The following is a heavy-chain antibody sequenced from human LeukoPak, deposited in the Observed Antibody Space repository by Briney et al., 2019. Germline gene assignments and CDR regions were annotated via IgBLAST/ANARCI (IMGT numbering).Heavy chain of an antibody. CDR1: GYTFTSYY. CDR2: INPSGGST. CDR3: ARDAGSGSYYNYYYYYMDV. V-gene: IGHV1-46*01. J-gene: IGHJ6*03. D-gene: IGHD3-10*01. Sequence: ASVKVSCKASGYTFTSYYMHWVRQAPGQGLEWMGIINPSGGSTSYAQKFQDRVTMTRDMSTSTVYMELSSLRSEDTAVYYCARDAGSGSYYNYYYYYMDVWGKGTTVTVSS.